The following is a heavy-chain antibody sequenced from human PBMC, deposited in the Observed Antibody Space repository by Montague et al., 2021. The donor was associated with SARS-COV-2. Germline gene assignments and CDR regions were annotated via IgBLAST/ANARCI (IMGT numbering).Heavy chain of an antibody. J-gene: IGHJ6*02. D-gene: IGHD3-9*01. CDR3: ARVILDYGVDV. CDR2: ISYDGSNK. CDR1: GFTFSSYA. Sequence: SLRLSCAASGFTFSSYAMHWVRQAPGKGLEWVAVISYDGSNKYYADSVKGRFTISRDNSKNTLYLQMNSLRAEDTAVYYCARVILDYGVDVWGQGTTVTVSS. V-gene: IGHV3-30-3*01.